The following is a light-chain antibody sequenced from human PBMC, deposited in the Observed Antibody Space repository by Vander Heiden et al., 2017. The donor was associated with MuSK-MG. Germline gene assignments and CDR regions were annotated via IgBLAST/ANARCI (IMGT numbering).Light chain of an antibody. CDR1: SSNIGSNT. CDR2: RNI. Sequence: QSLLTQPRSASRTPGLRVTISCSGSSSNIGSNTVAGYRQPPGTAPKLLLYRNIRRPSGVPDRFSGSKAGTSASLAICGLQAEDEAVYYCAAWDDSLNGPVFGGGTELTVL. CDR3: AAWDDSLNGPV. J-gene: IGLJ3*02. V-gene: IGLV1-44*01.